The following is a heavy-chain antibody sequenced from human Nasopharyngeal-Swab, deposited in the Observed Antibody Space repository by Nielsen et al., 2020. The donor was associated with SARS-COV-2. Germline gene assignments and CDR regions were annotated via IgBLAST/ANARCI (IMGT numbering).Heavy chain of an antibody. CDR2: ISSSGSTI. CDR1: GFTFSSYE. D-gene: IGHD3-9*01. V-gene: IGHV3-48*03. CDR3: VKDRVLRYFDWSRGPFDC. J-gene: IGHJ4*02. Sequence: LSLTCAASGFTFSSYEMNWVRQAPGKGLEWVSYISSSGSTIYYADSVKGRFTISRDNAKNMLYLQMNSLRVEDTAVYYCVKDRVLRYFDWSRGPFDCWGQGTLVTVSS.